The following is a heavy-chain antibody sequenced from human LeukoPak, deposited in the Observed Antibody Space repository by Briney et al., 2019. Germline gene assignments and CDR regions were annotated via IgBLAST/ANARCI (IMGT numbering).Heavy chain of an antibody. V-gene: IGHV4-30-4*01. J-gene: IGHJ4*02. Sequence: PSETLPLTCTVSGGSISSGDYYWSWIRQPPGKGLEWIGYIYYSGSTYYNPSLKSRVTISVDTSKNQFSLKLSSVTAADTAVYYCARESTSSSTPSYYFDYWGQGTLVTVSS. CDR1: GGSISSGDYY. D-gene: IGHD6-13*01. CDR3: ARESTSSSTPSYYFDY. CDR2: IYYSGST.